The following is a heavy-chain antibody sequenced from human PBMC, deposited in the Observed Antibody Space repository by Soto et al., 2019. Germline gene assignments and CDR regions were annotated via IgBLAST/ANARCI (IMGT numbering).Heavy chain of an antibody. V-gene: IGHV4-59*01. D-gene: IGHD3-16*01. Sequence: QVQLQESGPGLVKPSETLSLPCTVSGGSISSYYWSWIRQPPGKGLEWIGYIYSSGSTNYNPSLTGRVTISVDTSKNQFSLKPSSVTAADTAVYYCARSCRGKTLTPFDYWGQGTLITVSS. CDR2: IYSSGST. CDR1: GGSISSYY. J-gene: IGHJ4*02. CDR3: ARSCRGKTLTPFDY.